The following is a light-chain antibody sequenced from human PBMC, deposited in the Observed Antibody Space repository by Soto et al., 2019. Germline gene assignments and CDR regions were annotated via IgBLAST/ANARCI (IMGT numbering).Light chain of an antibody. Sequence: QSVLTQSPSASASLGASVKLTCTLSSGHSSYAIAWHQQQPEKGPRYLMKLNSDGSHSKGDGIPDRFSGSSSGAERYLTISSLQSEDEADYYCQTWGTGLLVFGGGTKVTAL. J-gene: IGLJ3*02. V-gene: IGLV4-69*01. CDR2: LNSDGSH. CDR3: QTWGTGLLV. CDR1: SGHSSYA.